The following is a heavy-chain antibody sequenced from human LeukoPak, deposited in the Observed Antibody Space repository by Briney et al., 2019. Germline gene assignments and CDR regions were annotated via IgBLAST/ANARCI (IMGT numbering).Heavy chain of an antibody. CDR3: ARPVIGIAWFDP. CDR1: GGSFSGYY. J-gene: IGHJ5*02. CDR2: INHSGST. D-gene: IGHD2-21*01. Sequence: PSETLSLTCAVYGGSFSGYYWSWIRQPPGKGLEWIGEINHSGSTNYNPSLKSRVTISVDTSKNQFSLKLSSVTAADTAVYYCARPVIGIAWFDPWGQGTLVTVSS. V-gene: IGHV4-34*01.